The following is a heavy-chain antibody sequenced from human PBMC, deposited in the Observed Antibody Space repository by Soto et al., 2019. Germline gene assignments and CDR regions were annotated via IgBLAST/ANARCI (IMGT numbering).Heavy chain of an antibody. V-gene: IGHV3-21*04. Sequence: GGSLRLSCAASGFTFSRYSMNWVRQAPGKGPEWVSSINGGSDYIYHADSVKGRFTISRDNSKNTLYLQMNSLRAEDTAVYYCAKDRTSGWFGESPIDYWGQGTLVTVSS. D-gene: IGHD3-10*01. CDR2: INGGSDYI. CDR1: GFTFSRYS. CDR3: AKDRTSGWFGESPIDY. J-gene: IGHJ4*02.